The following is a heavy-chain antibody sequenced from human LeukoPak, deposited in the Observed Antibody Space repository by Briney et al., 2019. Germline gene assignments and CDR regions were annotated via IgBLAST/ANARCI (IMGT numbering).Heavy chain of an antibody. CDR3: ARAMVRGVIPY. D-gene: IGHD3-10*01. V-gene: IGHV3-30*04. CDR2: ISNDGTIQ. Sequence: GRSLRLSCAASGFTFRAYAMHWVRQAPGKGLEWLTVISNDGTIQYYADSVKGRFTISRDNSRKIMNLQTDSLRPEDTALYYCARAMVRGVIPYWGQGTLVTVSS. J-gene: IGHJ4*02. CDR1: GFTFRAYA.